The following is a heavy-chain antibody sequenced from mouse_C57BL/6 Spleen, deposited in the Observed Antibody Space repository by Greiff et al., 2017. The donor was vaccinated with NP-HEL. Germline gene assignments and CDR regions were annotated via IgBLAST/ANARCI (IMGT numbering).Heavy chain of an antibody. J-gene: IGHJ1*03. Sequence: DVKLVESGGGLVQPGESLKLSCESNEYEFPSHDMSWVRKTPEKRLELVAAINSDGGSTYYPDTMERRFIISRDNTKKTLYLQMSSLRSEDTALYYCARSSNWDVGYFDVWGTGTTVTVSS. CDR2: INSDGGST. CDR3: ARSSNWDVGYFDV. D-gene: IGHD4-1*01. CDR1: EYEFPSHD. V-gene: IGHV5-2*01.